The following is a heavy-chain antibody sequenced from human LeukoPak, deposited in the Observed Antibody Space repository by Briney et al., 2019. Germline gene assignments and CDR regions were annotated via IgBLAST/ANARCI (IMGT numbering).Heavy chain of an antibody. CDR2: IRYDGSNK. J-gene: IGHJ3*02. Sequence: GGSLRLSCAASGFTFGSYGMHWVRQAPGKGLEWVAFIRYDGSNKYYADSVKGRFTISRDNSKNTLYLQMNSLRAEDTAVYYCAKVIGLQYALIEDIWGQGTMVTVSS. CDR1: GFTFGSYG. D-gene: IGHD3-22*01. V-gene: IGHV3-30*02. CDR3: AKVIGLQYALIEDI.